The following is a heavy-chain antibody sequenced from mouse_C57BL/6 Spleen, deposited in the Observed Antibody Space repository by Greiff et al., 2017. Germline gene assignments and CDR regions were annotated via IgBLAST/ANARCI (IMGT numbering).Heavy chain of an antibody. CDR3: ARRDYDYDYFDY. CDR1: GYTFTSYW. D-gene: IGHD2-4*01. Sequence: VQLQQPGAELVRPGSSVKLSCKASGYTFTSYWMDWVKQRPGQGLEWIGNIYPSDSETHYNQKFKDKATLTVDKSSSTAYMQLSSLTSEDSAVYYCARRDYDYDYFDYWGQGTTLTVSS. CDR2: IYPSDSET. V-gene: IGHV1-61*01. J-gene: IGHJ2*01.